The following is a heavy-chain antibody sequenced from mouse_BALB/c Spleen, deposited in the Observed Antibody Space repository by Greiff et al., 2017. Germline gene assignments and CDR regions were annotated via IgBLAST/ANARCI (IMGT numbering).Heavy chain of an antibody. Sequence: QVQLKQSGAELVRPGVSVKISCKGSGYTFTDYAMHWVKQSHAKSLEWIGVISTYYGDASYNQKFKGKATMTVDKSSSTAYMELARLTSEDSAIYYCARYYYGSSYFAYWGQGTLVTVSA. V-gene: IGHV1S137*01. CDR1: GYTFTDYA. CDR2: ISTYYGDA. CDR3: ARYYYGSSYFAY. J-gene: IGHJ3*01. D-gene: IGHD1-1*01.